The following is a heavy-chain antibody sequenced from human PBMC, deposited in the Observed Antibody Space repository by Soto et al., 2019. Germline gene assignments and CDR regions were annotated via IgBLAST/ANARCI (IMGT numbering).Heavy chain of an antibody. Sequence: QVQLVESGGRLVQPGGSLRLSCAASGFTFIDYYMSWIRQAPGKRLEWVSYITSDGSPIYYTDSVRGRFTISRDSAEISVSLQKNNLRAEDTAMYYCAGGEMCAISFDYWGQGTLGTVSS. CDR1: GFTFIDYY. J-gene: IGHJ4*02. CDR3: AGGEMCAISFDY. CDR2: ITSDGSPI. D-gene: IGHD2-15*01. V-gene: IGHV3-11*01.